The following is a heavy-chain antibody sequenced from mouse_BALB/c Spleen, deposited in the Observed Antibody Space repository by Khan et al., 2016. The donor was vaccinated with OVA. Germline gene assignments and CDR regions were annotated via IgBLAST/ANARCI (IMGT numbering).Heavy chain of an antibody. CDR1: GFSLTNYG. J-gene: IGHJ4*01. Sequence: QVQLKQSGPGLVAPSQSLSITCTISGFSLTNYGVHWVRQPPGKGLEWLVVIWSDGSATFNSALKSRLSISKDNSKNQVFLKMNSLQIDDTAMYYCARQPYYHYYIMDYWGQGTSVTVSS. CDR3: ARQPYYHYYIMDY. D-gene: IGHD2-10*01. V-gene: IGHV2-6-1*01. CDR2: IWSDGSA.